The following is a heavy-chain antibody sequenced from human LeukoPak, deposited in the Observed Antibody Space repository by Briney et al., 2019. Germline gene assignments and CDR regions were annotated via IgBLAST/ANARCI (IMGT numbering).Heavy chain of an antibody. Sequence: SETLSLTCTVSGGSISSNSYYWGWIRQPPGKGLEWIGSIYYSGSTYYNPSLKSPVTISVDTSKNQFSLKLSSVTAADTAVDYCARSYGGYPMLYYSGMDVWGQGTTVTVSS. CDR3: ARSYGGYPMLYYSGMDV. D-gene: IGHD5-12*01. CDR1: GGSISSNSYY. CDR2: IYYSGST. J-gene: IGHJ6*02. V-gene: IGHV4-39*07.